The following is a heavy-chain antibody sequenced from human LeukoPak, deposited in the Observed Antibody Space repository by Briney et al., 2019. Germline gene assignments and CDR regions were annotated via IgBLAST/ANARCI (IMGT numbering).Heavy chain of an antibody. Sequence: GGSLRLSCAASGFTFSSYAMTWVRQAPGKGLEWVSGISGSGGSAYYADSVKGRFTISRDNSKNTLSLQMNSLRAEDTAVYYCARSSYYYAADAFDIWGQGTMVTVSS. J-gene: IGHJ3*02. CDR2: ISGSGGSA. CDR1: GFTFSSYA. CDR3: ARSSYYYAADAFDI. V-gene: IGHV3-23*01. D-gene: IGHD3-10*01.